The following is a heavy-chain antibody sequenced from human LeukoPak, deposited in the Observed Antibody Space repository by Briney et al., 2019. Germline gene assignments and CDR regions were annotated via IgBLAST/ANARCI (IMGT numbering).Heavy chain of an antibody. Sequence: GGSLRLSCAASGFTFSSYAMHWVRQAPGKGLEYVSAISSNGGSTYYANSVKGRFTISRVNSKNTLYLQMGSLRAEDMAVYYCARGRSGSYYGGVYYWGQGTLVTVSS. D-gene: IGHD1-26*01. J-gene: IGHJ4*02. CDR2: ISSNGGST. CDR1: GFTFSSYA. V-gene: IGHV3-64*01. CDR3: ARGRSGSYYGGVYY.